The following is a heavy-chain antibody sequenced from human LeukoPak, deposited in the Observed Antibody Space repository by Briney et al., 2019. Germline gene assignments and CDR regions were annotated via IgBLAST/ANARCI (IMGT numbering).Heavy chain of an antibody. CDR2: INHSGST. J-gene: IGHJ4*02. CDR3: AREVETGMVPGYFDN. CDR1: GGSFSGYY. D-gene: IGHD3-10*01. Sequence: SETLSLTCAVYGGSFSGYYWSWIRQPPGKGLEWIGEINHSGSTNYNPSLKSRVTISVDTSKNQFSLKLNSVTAADTAVYYCAREVETGMVPGYFDNWGQGTLVTVSA. V-gene: IGHV4-34*01.